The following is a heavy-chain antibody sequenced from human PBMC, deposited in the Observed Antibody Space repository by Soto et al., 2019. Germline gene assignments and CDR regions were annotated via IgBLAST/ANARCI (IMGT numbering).Heavy chain of an antibody. J-gene: IGHJ5*02. V-gene: IGHV3-21*01. CDR3: AKDSRPFGGDSEHDP. Sequence: EVHLVESGGGLVKPGGSLRLSCAASGFTFSSFNMNWVRQAPGKGLEWVSSISTNSKDIYYAASVKGRFTISRDNANSSLFLQMSGLRAEDTALYYCAKDSRPFGGDSEHDPWGQGTLVSVSS. CDR1: GFTFSSFN. CDR2: ISTNSKDI. D-gene: IGHD2-21*02.